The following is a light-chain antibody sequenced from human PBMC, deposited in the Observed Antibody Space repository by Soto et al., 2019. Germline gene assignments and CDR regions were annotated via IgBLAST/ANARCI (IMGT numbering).Light chain of an antibody. CDR3: QQVNVYPST. CDR1: QTISSW. V-gene: IGKV1-5*01. J-gene: IGKJ4*01. Sequence: DIQMTQSPSTLSGSVGDRVTITCRASQTISSWLAWYQQEPGKAPNLLIYDASTLHSGVPSRFSGGGSGTDFTLTISSLQPEDFATYYCQQVNVYPSTFGGGTKVDI. CDR2: DAS.